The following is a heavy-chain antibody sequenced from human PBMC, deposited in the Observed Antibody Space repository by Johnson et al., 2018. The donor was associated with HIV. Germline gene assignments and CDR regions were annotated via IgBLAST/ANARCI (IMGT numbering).Heavy chain of an antibody. Sequence: QVQLVESGGGVVQPGRSLRLSCAASGFTFSSYAMHWVRQAPGKGLEWVAVISYDGSNKYYADSVTGRFTISRDNSKKTMYLQMNSLRPEDTAVYYCAKTLGYDSSGYHDGFDIWGQGTLVTVSS. CDR2: ISYDGSNK. V-gene: IGHV3-30*04. CDR3: AKTLGYDSSGYHDGFDI. J-gene: IGHJ3*02. D-gene: IGHD3-22*01. CDR1: GFTFSSYA.